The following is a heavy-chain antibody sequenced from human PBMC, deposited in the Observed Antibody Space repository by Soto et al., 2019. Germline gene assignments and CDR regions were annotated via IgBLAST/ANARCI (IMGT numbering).Heavy chain of an antibody. CDR1: GFTFTNTA. V-gene: IGHV1-58*02. CDR3: AAVQGGGTTFHF. J-gene: IGHJ4*02. Sequence: SVKVSCKDSGFTFTNTAIQWVRQARGQRLEWIGWIVVGSGRTDYAQKFQERLTITRDMSTTTAYMELSSLRLEDTAVYYCAAVQGGGTTFHFWGQGTLVTSPQ. CDR2: IVVGSGRT. D-gene: IGHD1-7*01.